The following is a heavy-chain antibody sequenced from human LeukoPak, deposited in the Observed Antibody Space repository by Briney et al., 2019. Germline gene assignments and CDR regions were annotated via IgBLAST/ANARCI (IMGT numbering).Heavy chain of an antibody. Sequence: PGGSLRVSCSASGFTYSRYAMHWVRQAPGKGLEYVSGINDNGGRTHYGDSVKGRFSISRDNSKNTLHLQMSTLRAEDTALYYCVKDVGGSYAFDYWGQGILVTVAS. V-gene: IGHV3-64D*09. CDR3: VKDVGGSYAFDY. CDR2: INDNGGRT. CDR1: GFTYSRYA. D-gene: IGHD1-26*01. J-gene: IGHJ4*02.